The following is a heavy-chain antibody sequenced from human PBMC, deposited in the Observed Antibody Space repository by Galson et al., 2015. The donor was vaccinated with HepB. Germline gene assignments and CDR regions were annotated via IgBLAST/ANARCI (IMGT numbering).Heavy chain of an antibody. CDR1: GGSISSGGYY. J-gene: IGHJ6*02. V-gene: IGHV4-31*03. CDR3: ARGCDSSGYPSYYYYYYGMDV. D-gene: IGHD3-22*01. CDR2: IYYSGST. Sequence: TLSLTCTVSGGSISSGGYYWSWIRQHPGKGLEWIGFIYYSGSTYYNPSLKSRVTISVDTSKNQFSLKLSSVTAADTAVYYCARGCDSSGYPSYYYYYYGMDVWGQGTTVTVSS.